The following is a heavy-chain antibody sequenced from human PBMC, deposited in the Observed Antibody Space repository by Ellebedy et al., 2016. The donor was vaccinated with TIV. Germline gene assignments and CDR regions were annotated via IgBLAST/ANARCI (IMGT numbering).Heavy chain of an antibody. J-gene: IGHJ4*02. Sequence: GGSLRLXCAASGFTFSTYWMSWVRQAPGKGLEWVANIKQDGSEKHYVDSVKGRFTISRDNAKSSLYLQMSSLRLEDTALYYCSSHVDTSMTHWGQGTLVTVSS. D-gene: IGHD5-18*01. CDR1: GFTFSTYW. CDR2: IKQDGSEK. V-gene: IGHV3-7*01. CDR3: SSHVDTSMTH.